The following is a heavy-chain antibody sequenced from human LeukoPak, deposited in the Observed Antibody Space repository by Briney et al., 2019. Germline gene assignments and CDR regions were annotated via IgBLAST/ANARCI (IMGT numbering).Heavy chain of an antibody. CDR2: IWYDGNNK. CDR1: GFTFSSYG. D-gene: IGHD3-10*01. J-gene: IGHJ4*02. CDR3: VRDRGSTNYSDY. V-gene: IGHV3-33*01. Sequence: GRSLRLSCAASGFTFSSYGMHWVRQAPGKGLEWVAIIWYDGNNKYYADSLKGRFTISRDNSKNTLYLQINSLRAEDTAVYFCVRDRGSTNYSDYWGQGALVTVSS.